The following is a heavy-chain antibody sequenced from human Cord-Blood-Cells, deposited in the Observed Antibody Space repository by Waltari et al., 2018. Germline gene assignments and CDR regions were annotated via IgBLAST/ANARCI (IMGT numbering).Heavy chain of an antibody. Sequence: QVQLQESGPGLVKPSQTLSLTCTVSGGSISSGGYYWSWIRQHPGKGLEGIGYNHYSGSTYHTPTLKGRVTISVDTSKNHFSLKLSSVTAADTAVYYCAAIAAAGTGVTNKYYYYYMDVWGKGTTVTVSS. D-gene: IGHD6-13*01. V-gene: IGHV4-31*03. CDR2: NHYSGST. CDR3: AAIAAAGTGVTNKYYYYYMDV. J-gene: IGHJ6*03. CDR1: GGSISSGGYY.